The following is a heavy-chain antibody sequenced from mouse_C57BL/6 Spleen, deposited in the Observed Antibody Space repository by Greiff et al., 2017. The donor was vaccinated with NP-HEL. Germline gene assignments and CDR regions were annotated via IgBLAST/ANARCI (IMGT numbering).Heavy chain of an antibody. CDR1: GYTFTDYY. J-gene: IGHJ3*01. V-gene: IGHV1-19*01. CDR2: INPYNGGT. CDR3: ARGGPEAWFAY. Sequence: VQLQQSGPVLVKPGASVKMSCKASGYTFTDYYMNWVKQSHGKSLEWIGVINPYNGGTSYNQKFKGKATLTVDKSSSTAYMELNSLTSEDSAVYYCARGGPEAWFAYWGQGTLVTVSA.